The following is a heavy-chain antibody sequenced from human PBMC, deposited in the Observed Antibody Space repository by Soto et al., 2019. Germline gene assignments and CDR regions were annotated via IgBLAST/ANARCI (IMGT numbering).Heavy chain of an antibody. J-gene: IGHJ5*02. CDR2: INGDGRTT. CDR3: ARAAYGEYWFDP. CDR1: GFTFSAYW. V-gene: IGHV3-74*01. Sequence: EVQLVESGGGVVPPGGSLRLSCAASGFTFSAYWMHWVRQARGKGLMWVSRINGDGRTTSYADSVKGRFTISRENAKNTLYLQMNSLRAEDTAVYYCARAAYGEYWFDPWGQGTLVTVPS. D-gene: IGHD4-17*01.